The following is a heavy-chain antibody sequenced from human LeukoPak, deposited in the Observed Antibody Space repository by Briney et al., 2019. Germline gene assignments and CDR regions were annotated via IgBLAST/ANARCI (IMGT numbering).Heavy chain of an antibody. CDR2: INPSDGIT. V-gene: IGHV1-46*01. CDR3: ARGFSRYDERIGYHWFDY. D-gene: IGHD3-22*01. Sequence: ASVKVSCKASGYTFTIYCLHWVRQAPGQGLEWMGIINPSDGITTYAQKFQGRVTMTRDTSTSTVYMELSSLRSEDTAVYYCARGFSRYDERIGYHWFDYWGQGTLVTVSS. CDR1: GYTFTIYC. J-gene: IGHJ4*02.